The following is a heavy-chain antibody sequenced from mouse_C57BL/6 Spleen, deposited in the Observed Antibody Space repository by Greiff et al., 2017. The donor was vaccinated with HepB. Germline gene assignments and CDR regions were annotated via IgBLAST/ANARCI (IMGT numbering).Heavy chain of an antibody. CDR1: GYTFTSYW. CDR2: IDPNSGGT. D-gene: IGHD1-1*01. J-gene: IGHJ4*01. V-gene: IGHV1-72*01. CDR3: ARPPITTVVARGYYYAMDY. Sequence: QVQLQQSGAELVKPGASVKLSCKASGYTFTSYWMHWVKQRPGRGLEWIGRIDPNSGGTKYNEKFKSKATLTVDKPSSTAYMQLSSLTSEDSAVYYCARPPITTVVARGYYYAMDYWGQGTSVTVSS.